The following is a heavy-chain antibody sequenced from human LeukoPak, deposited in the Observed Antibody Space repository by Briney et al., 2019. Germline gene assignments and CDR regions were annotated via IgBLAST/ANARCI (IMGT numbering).Heavy chain of an antibody. J-gene: IGHJ3*02. CDR1: GGSISSGGYS. CDR3: AREYGYSYGDAFDI. CDR2: IYYSGST. V-gene: IGHV4-30-4*07. D-gene: IGHD5-18*01. Sequence: PSQTLSLTCAVSGGSISSGGYSWSWIRQPPGKGREWIGYIYYSGSTYYNPSLKSRVTISVDTSKNQFSLKLSSVTAADTAVYYCAREYGYSYGDAFDIWGQGTMVTVSS.